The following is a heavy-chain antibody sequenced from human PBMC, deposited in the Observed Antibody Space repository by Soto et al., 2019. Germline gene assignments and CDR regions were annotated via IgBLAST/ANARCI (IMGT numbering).Heavy chain of an antibody. CDR2: ISGSGDST. V-gene: IGHV3-23*01. D-gene: IGHD6-13*01. CDR3: AKDRDGAAAGPTKFYGMDV. CDR1: GFTFSSYA. Sequence: EVQLLESGGGLVQPGGSLRLSCAASGFTFSSYAMSWVRQAPGKGLEWVSVISGSGDSTYYADSVRGRFTISRDNSKNTLYLQMNSLRAEDTAVYYWAKDRDGAAAGPTKFYGMDVWGQGTTVTVSS. J-gene: IGHJ6*02.